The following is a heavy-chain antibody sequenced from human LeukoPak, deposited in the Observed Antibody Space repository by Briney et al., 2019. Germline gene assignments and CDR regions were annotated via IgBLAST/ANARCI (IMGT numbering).Heavy chain of an antibody. J-gene: IGHJ4*02. CDR2: IRYDGSNK. CDR1: GFTFSSYG. D-gene: IGHD6-13*01. Sequence: GGSLRLSCAASGFTFSSYGMHWVRQAPGKGLEWVAFIRYDGSNKYYADSVEGRFTISRDNSKNTLYLQMNSLRAEDTAVYYCAKGGSSSWYPNFDYWGQGTLVTVSS. V-gene: IGHV3-30*02. CDR3: AKGGSSSWYPNFDY.